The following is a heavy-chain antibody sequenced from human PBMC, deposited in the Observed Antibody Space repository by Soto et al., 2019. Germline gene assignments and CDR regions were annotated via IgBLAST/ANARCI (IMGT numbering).Heavy chain of an antibody. Sequence: GGSLRLSCEASGFTFSSYDMHWVRQAPGKGLEWVAGIWYDGSNKYYADSVKGRITNYRDNSKNKLNIQMNSLRAEDTAVYYCSRDGCSSTSCYVSPYYYYGMDVWGQGT. CDR1: GFTFSSYD. CDR2: IWYDGSNK. V-gene: IGHV3-33*01. CDR3: SRDGCSSTSCYVSPYYYYGMDV. D-gene: IGHD2-2*01. J-gene: IGHJ6*02.